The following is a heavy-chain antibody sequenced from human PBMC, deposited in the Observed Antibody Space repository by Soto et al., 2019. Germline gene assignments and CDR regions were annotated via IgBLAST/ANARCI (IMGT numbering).Heavy chain of an antibody. V-gene: IGHV4-31*03. CDR3: ARVRNSSGYYSSYYYYGMDV. Sequence: PSETLSLTCTVSGGSISSGGCYWSWIRQHPGKGLEWIGYIYYSGSTYYNPSLKSRVTISVDTSKNQFSLKLSSVTAADTAVYYCARVRNSSGYYSSYYYYGMDVWGQGTTVTVSS. CDR1: GGSISSGGCY. J-gene: IGHJ6*02. D-gene: IGHD3-22*01. CDR2: IYYSGST.